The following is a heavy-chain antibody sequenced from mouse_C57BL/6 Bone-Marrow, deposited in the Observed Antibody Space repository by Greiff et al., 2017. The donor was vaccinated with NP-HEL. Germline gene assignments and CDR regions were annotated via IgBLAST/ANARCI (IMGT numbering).Heavy chain of an antibody. CDR1: GYTFTHYW. J-gene: IGHJ2*01. V-gene: IGHV1-72*01. CDR2: IDPNSGGT. Sequence: QVQLQQPGAELVKPGASVKLSCKASGYTFTHYWMHWVKQRPARGLGWIGRIDPNSGGTKYNEKFKSKATLTVDKPSSTAYMQLIILTSEDSAVYYCARYYYGSGYFDYWGQGTTLTVSS. D-gene: IGHD1-1*01. CDR3: ARYYYGSGYFDY.